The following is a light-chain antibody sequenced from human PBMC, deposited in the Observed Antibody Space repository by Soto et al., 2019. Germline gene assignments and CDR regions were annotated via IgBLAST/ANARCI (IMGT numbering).Light chain of an antibody. CDR2: DAS. CDR1: QSVGRY. Sequence: EIVLTQSPATLSLSPGERATLSCRASQSVGRYLAWFQQKPGQAPRHLIYDASNRVTGIPARFSGSGSGTDITLAISNLEPEDFAVYYCQQRSDWPLSFGGGTKVEIK. V-gene: IGKV3-11*01. CDR3: QQRSDWPLS. J-gene: IGKJ4*01.